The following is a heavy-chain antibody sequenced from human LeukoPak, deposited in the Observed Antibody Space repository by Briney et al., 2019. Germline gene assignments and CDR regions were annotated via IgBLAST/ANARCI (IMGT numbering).Heavy chain of an antibody. CDR1: GFTVSSDY. CDR3: ARGLGSGTYTQYYMDV. J-gene: IGHJ6*03. V-gene: IGHV3-53*01. CDR2: IYSGGST. D-gene: IGHD3-10*01. Sequence: GGSLRLSCAASGFTVSSDYMTWVRLAPGKGLEWVSLIYSGGSTYYADSVKGRFTISRDNFKNTLYLQMNSLRAEDTAVYYCARGLGSGTYTQYYMDVWGKGTTVTVSS.